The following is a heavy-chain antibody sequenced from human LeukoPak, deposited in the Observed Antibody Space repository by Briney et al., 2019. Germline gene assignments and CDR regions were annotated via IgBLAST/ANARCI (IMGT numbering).Heavy chain of an antibody. CDR2: INDDGSAT. J-gene: IGHJ4*02. Sequence: PGGSLRLSCAASGFTFSNFGMHWVRQAPGKGLVWVSGINDDGSATYYVDSVKGRFTISRDNAKNTLSLQMNSLRAEDTAVYYCASLTYGPDYWGQGTLVTVSS. CDR1: GFTFSNFG. V-gene: IGHV3-74*01. CDR3: ASLTYGPDY. D-gene: IGHD3-10*01.